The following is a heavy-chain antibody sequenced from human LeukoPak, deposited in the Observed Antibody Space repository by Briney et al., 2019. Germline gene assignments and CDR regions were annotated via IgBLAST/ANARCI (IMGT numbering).Heavy chain of an antibody. J-gene: IGHJ5*02. CDR3: AKPQGGSSGWYDNWFDP. V-gene: IGHV3-30*18. Sequence: PGRSLRLSCAASGFTFSSYGMHWVRQASGKGLEWVAVISYDGSNKYYADSVKGRFTISRDNSKNTLYLQMNSLRAEDTAVYYCAKPQGGSSGWYDNWFDPWGQGTLVTVSS. D-gene: IGHD6-19*01. CDR2: ISYDGSNK. CDR1: GFTFSSYG.